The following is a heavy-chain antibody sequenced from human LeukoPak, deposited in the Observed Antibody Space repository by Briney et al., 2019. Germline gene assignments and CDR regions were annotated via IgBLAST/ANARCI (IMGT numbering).Heavy chain of an antibody. CDR3: ARDSGDGYNYYWFDP. D-gene: IGHD5-24*01. CDR2: IIPIFGTA. Sequence: ASVKVSCTASGGTFSSYAISWVRQAPGQGLEWMGGIIPIFGTANYAQKFQGRVTITADESTSTAYMELSSLRSEDTAVYYCARDSGDGYNYYWFDPWGQGTLVTVSS. CDR1: GGTFSSYA. V-gene: IGHV1-69*01. J-gene: IGHJ5*02.